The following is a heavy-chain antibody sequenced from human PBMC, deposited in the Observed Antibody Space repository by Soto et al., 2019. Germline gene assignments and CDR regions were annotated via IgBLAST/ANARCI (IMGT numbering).Heavy chain of an antibody. CDR1: GDSISNSRYY. V-gene: IGHV4-39*01. CDR2: VFYSGST. J-gene: IGHJ5*02. CDR3: ARHEFNNWFDP. Sequence: SETLSLTCSVSGDSISNSRYYWAWIRQPPGKGLEWFGSVFYSGSTYYKPSLKIRVTISIDTSRKQFSLELSSVTAADTAVYYCARHEFNNWFDPWGQGTLVTVSS. D-gene: IGHD3-10*01.